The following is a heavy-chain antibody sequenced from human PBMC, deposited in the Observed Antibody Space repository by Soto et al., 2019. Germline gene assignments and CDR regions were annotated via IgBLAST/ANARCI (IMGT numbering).Heavy chain of an antibody. CDR1: GYTFTSYG. V-gene: IGHV1-18*01. Sequence: QVQLVQSGAEVKKPGASVKVSCKASGYTFTSYGISWVRQAPGQGLEWMGWISAYNGNTNYAQKLQGRVTMTTDTSTSTAYMELRSLRSDDTAVYYCARDLVGYNRGGSLDYYYYGMDVWGQGTTVTVSS. D-gene: IGHD1-26*01. CDR2: ISAYNGNT. CDR3: ARDLVGYNRGGSLDYYYYGMDV. J-gene: IGHJ6*02.